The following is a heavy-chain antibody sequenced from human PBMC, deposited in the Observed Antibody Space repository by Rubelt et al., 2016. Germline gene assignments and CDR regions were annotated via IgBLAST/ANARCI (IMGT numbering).Heavy chain of an antibody. J-gene: IGHJ5*02. CDR3: AKNFENGAAFYEA. D-gene: IGHD4/OR15-4a*01. V-gene: IGHV3-23*04. CDR2: IDGTSAYT. CDR1: GFTFSSYA. Sequence: EEQLVESGGGLVQPGGSLRLSCAASGFTFSSYAMSWVRQAPGKGLEWLSAIDGTSAYTFYADSVRGRFTTFRDNSRNTVYLQMHSLRTEDTAIYYCAKNFENGAAFYEAWGPGTQVIVSS.